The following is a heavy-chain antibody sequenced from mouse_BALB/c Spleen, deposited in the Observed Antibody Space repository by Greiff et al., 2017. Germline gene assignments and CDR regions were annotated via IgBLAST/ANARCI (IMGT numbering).Heavy chain of an antibody. J-gene: IGHJ3*01. CDR3: AIIYYYGSSYGAY. CDR2: ISYSGST. Sequence: EVKLMESGPGLVKPSQSLSLTCTVTGYSITSDYAWNWIRQFPGNKLEWMGYISYSGSTSYNPSLKSRISITRDTSKNQFFLQLNSVTTEDTATYYCAIIYYYGSSYGAYWGQGTLVTVSA. D-gene: IGHD1-1*01. CDR1: GYSITSDYA. V-gene: IGHV3-2*02.